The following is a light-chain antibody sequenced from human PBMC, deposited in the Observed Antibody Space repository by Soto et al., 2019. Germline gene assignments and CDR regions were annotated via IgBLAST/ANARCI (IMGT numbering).Light chain of an antibody. CDR1: QSVSSY. J-gene: IGKJ4*01. CDR2: DAS. CDR3: QQRSNWPST. V-gene: IGKV3-11*01. Sequence: EIVLTQSPATLSLSPGERATLSCSASQSVSSYLAWYQQKPGQPPRLLIYDASNRATGIPARFSGSGSGTDFTLTITGLEPEDFAVYDCQQRSNWPSTFGGGTKVEIK.